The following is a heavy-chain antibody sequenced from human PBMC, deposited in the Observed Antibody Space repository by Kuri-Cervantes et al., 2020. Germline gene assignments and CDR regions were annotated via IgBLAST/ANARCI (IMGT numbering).Heavy chain of an antibody. CDR1: GGTFSSYA. J-gene: IGHJ5*02. CDR3: ARGRITMVQDQYWFDP. Sequence: SVSVCWKASGGTFSSYAISWVRQAPGQWLEWMGGIIPIFGTANYAQKFQGRVTITADESTSTAYMELSSLRSEDTSVYYCARGRITMVQDQYWFDPWGQGTLVTVSS. V-gene: IGHV1-69*13. CDR2: IIPIFGTA. D-gene: IGHD3-10*01.